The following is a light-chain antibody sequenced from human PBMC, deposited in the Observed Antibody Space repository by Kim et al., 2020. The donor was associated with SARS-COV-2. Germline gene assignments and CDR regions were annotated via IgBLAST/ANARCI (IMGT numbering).Light chain of an antibody. CDR3: SSYTVSTTWV. Sequence: GQAITISCTGTRSDVGGYDYVSWYQQHPGKAPKLMIYAVTKRPSGVSNRFSGSKSGNTASLTISGLQTEDEADYYCSSYTVSTTWVFGGGTKVTVL. J-gene: IGLJ3*02. CDR2: AVT. V-gene: IGLV2-14*03. CDR1: RSDVGGYDY.